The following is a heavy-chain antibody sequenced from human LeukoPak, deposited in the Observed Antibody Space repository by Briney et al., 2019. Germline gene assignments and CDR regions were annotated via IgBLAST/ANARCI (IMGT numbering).Heavy chain of an antibody. CDR2: IYYSGST. CDR1: GGSISSYY. Sequence: SETLSLTCTVSGGSISSYYWSWIRQPPGKGLEWIGYIYYSGSTNYNPSLKSRVTISVDTSKNQFSLKLSSVTAADTAVYYCARDSRGHHFDYWGQGTLVTVSS. J-gene: IGHJ4*02. V-gene: IGHV4-59*01. CDR3: ARDSRGHHFDY. D-gene: IGHD3-10*01.